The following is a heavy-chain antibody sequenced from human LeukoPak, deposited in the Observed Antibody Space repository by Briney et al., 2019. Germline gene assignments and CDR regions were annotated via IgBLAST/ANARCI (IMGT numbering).Heavy chain of an antibody. CDR2: ISDSGNT. D-gene: IGHD2-21*01. Sequence: PGRSLRLSCAASGFTFSSYAMHWVRQAPGKGLEWVSAISDSGNTYHADSVKGRFTISRDSSKNTLFLQMNRLRPEDAAVYYCAKAPVTTCRGAYCYPFDYWGQGTLVTVSS. CDR1: GFTFSSYA. V-gene: IGHV3-23*01. J-gene: IGHJ4*02. CDR3: AKAPVTTCRGAYCYPFDY.